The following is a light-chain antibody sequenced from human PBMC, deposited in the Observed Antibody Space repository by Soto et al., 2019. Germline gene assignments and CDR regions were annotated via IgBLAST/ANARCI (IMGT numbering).Light chain of an antibody. J-gene: IGKJ4*01. V-gene: IGKV3-15*01. CDR1: QSVRSN. CDR2: GAS. Sequence: EIVMTQSPATLSVSPGERATLSCRASQSVRSNLAWYQQKPGQAPRLLIYGASTRATGLPARFSGSGSGTEFTFTVSSLQSEDFATYYCQQSYSTPLTFGGGTKVDIK. CDR3: QQSYSTPLT.